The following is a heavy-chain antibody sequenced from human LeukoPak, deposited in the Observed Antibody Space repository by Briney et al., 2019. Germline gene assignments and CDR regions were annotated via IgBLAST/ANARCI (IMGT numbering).Heavy chain of an antibody. CDR1: GGSISSYY. J-gene: IGHJ4*02. Sequence: SETLSLTCTVSGGSISSYYWSWIRQPPGKGLEWIGYIYYSGSTDYNPSLKSRVTISVDTSKNQFSLKLSSVTAADTAVYYCARWVYSSSSCDYWGQGTLVTVSS. CDR3: ARWVYSSSSCDY. CDR2: IYYSGST. V-gene: IGHV4-59*01. D-gene: IGHD6-6*01.